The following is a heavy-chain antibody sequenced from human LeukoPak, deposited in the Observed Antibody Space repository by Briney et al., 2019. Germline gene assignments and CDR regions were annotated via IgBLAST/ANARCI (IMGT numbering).Heavy chain of an antibody. CDR1: GGSISSGGYS. J-gene: IGHJ6*03. Sequence: PSETLSLTCAVSGGSISSGGYSWSWIRQPPGKGLEWIGYIYYSGSTYYNPSLKSRVTISVDMSKNLFSLKLSSVTAADTAVYYCARSRRYYYYYMDVWGKGTTVTVSS. CDR3: ARSRRYYYYYMDV. V-gene: IGHV4-30-4*07. CDR2: IYYSGST.